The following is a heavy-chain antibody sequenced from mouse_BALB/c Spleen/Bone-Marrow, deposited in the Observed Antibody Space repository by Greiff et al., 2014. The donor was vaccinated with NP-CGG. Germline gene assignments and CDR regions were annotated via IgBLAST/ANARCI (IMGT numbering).Heavy chain of an antibody. CDR3: ARGGGYDGYYGLAY. J-gene: IGHJ3*01. Sequence: EVQLQQSGPELVKPGASVKISCKASGYTFTDYNMHWVKQSHGKSLEWIGYIYPYNGGTGYNQKFMSKATLTVDNSSSTAYMELRSLTSEDSAVYYCARGGGYDGYYGLAYWGQGTLVTVSA. V-gene: IGHV1S29*02. CDR1: GYTFTDYN. D-gene: IGHD2-3*01. CDR2: IYPYNGGT.